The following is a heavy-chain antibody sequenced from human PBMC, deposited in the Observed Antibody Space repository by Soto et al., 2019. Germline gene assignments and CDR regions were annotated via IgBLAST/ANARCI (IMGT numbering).Heavy chain of an antibody. CDR3: SRSRDYYYYMDV. J-gene: IGHJ6*03. Sequence: GGSLRLSCAASGFTFSSYSMNWVRQAPGKGLEWVSSISSSSSYIYYADSVKGRFTISRDNAKNSLYLQMNSLRAEDTAVYYCSRSRDYYYYMDVWGKGTTVTVSS. CDR2: ISSSSSYI. D-gene: IGHD3-10*01. CDR1: GFTFSSYS. V-gene: IGHV3-21*01.